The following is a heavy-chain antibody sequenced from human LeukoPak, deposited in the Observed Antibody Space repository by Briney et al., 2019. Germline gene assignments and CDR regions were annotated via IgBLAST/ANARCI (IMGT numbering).Heavy chain of an antibody. CDR3: ARQLGRLQPLST. Sequence: GESLKISCKGSGYSFTAYWIGWVRQMPGKGLEWMGIIYPGDSDTRYSPSFQGQVTISVDKSINTAYLEWSSLKASDTAMYYCARQLGRLQPLSTWGQGTMVTVSS. CDR1: GYSFTAYW. J-gene: IGHJ3*01. V-gene: IGHV5-51*01. D-gene: IGHD5-24*01. CDR2: IYPGDSDT.